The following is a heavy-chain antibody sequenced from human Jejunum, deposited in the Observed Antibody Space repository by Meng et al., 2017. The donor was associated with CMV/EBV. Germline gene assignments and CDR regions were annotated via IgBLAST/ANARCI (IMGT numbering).Heavy chain of an antibody. CDR1: GGSSSSSGYY. V-gene: IGHV4-39*01. CDR3: ARMPSNTIDY. D-gene: IGHD2-2*01. Sequence: LTCTVSGGSSSSSGYYWSWIRQPPGKGLEWIGEINHSGSTNYIPSLKSRVTMSVDTSKNQFSLKLSSVTAADTAVYYCARMPSNTIDYWGQGTLVTVSS. J-gene: IGHJ4*02. CDR2: INHSGST.